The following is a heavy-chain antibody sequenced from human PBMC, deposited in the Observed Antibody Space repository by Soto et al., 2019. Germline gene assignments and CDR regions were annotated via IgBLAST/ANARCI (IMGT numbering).Heavy chain of an antibody. Sequence: QVQLVQSGAEVKKPGASVKVSCKASGYTFTSYGISWVRQAPGQGLEWMGWISAYNGNTNYAQKLQGRVTMTTDTSTSTAYMELRSLRSDDTAVXXXXXXXXXSTSCYTGFDYWGQGTLVX. J-gene: IGHJ4*02. CDR1: GYTFTSYG. CDR3: XXXXXXSTSCYTGFDY. V-gene: IGHV1-18*04. D-gene: IGHD2-2*02. CDR2: ISAYNGNT.